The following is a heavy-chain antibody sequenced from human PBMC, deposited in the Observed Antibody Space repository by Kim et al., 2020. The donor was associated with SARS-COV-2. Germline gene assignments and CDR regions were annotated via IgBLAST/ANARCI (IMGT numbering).Heavy chain of an antibody. V-gene: IGHV3-30*04. CDR2: ISYDGSNK. Sequence: GGSLRLSCAASGFTFSSYAMHWVRQAPGKGLEWVAVISYDGSNKYYADSVKGRFTISRDNSKNTLYLQMNSLRAEDTAVYYCVYGYLGSSYWGQGTLVTV. CDR1: GFTFSSYA. J-gene: IGHJ4*02. CDR3: VYGYLGSSY. D-gene: IGHD3-10*01.